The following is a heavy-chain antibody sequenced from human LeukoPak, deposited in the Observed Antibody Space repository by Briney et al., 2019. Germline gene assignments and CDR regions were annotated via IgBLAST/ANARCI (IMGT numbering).Heavy chain of an antibody. CDR2: ISSSSSYI. Sequence: PGGSLRLSCAASGFTFSSYSMNWVRQAPGKGLEWVSSISSSSSYIYYADSVKGRFTISRDNAKNSLYLQMSSLRAEDTAVYYCARDRRWLQFNLYDYWGQGTLVTVSS. J-gene: IGHJ4*02. CDR3: ARDRRWLQFNLYDY. CDR1: GFTFSSYS. D-gene: IGHD5-24*01. V-gene: IGHV3-21*01.